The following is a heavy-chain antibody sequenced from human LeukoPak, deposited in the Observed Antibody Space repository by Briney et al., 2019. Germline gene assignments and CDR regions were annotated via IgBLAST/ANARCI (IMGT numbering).Heavy chain of an antibody. CDR3: AREVNHYGLRRNSFDP. V-gene: IGHV4-39*07. Sequence: SETLSLTCIVSGGSIRSNDYFWGWVRQSPGKGLEWIGSIDYSGDTYYNPSLKSRVSISLDTSKNQFSLRLNSVTAADTAVYYCAREVNHYGLRRNSFDPWGQGTQATVSS. CDR2: IDYSGDT. CDR1: GGSIRSNDYF. D-gene: IGHD3-10*01. J-gene: IGHJ5*02.